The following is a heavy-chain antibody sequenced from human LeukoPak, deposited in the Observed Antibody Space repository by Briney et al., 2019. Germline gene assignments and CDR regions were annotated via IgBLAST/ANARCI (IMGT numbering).Heavy chain of an antibody. CDR3: ARDTLDSSGYYYVSY. D-gene: IGHD3-22*01. V-gene: IGHV4-61*02. CDR1: GGSISSGSYY. J-gene: IGHJ4*02. CDR2: IYTSGST. Sequence: PSETLSLTCTVSGGSISSGSYYWSWIRQPAGKGLEWIGRIYTSGSTNYNPSLKSRVTISVDTSKNQFSLKLSSVTAADTAVYYCARDTLDSSGYYYVSYWGQGTLVTVSS.